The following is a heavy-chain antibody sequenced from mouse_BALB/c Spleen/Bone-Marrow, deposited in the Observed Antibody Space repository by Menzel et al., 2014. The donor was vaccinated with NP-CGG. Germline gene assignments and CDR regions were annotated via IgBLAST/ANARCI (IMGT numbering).Heavy chain of an antibody. CDR2: ISDGGTYS. V-gene: IGHV5-4*02. Sequence: EVQLQESGGGLVKPGGSLKLSCAASGFTFSDYYMYWVRQTPEKRLEWVATISDGGTYSYYADSVKGRFTISRDNAKSNLYLQMNSLKSEDTAMHYCARDMGDYWGQGTTLTVSS. CDR1: GFTFSDYY. D-gene: IGHD1-1*02. J-gene: IGHJ2*01. CDR3: ARDMGDY.